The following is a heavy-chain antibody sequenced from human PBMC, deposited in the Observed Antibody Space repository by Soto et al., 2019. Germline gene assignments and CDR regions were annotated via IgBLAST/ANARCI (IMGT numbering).Heavy chain of an antibody. D-gene: IGHD3-10*01. CDR2: ISPNNGNT. CDR3: ARDGPMDRAFDI. Sequence: ASVKVSCKASGGTFSSYTIIWVRQAPGQGLEWMGRISPNNGNTNYAQKLQGRVTMTTDTSTSTAYMELRSLRSDDTAVYYCARDGPMDRAFDIWGQGTMVTVSS. V-gene: IGHV1-18*01. CDR1: GGTFSSYT. J-gene: IGHJ3*02.